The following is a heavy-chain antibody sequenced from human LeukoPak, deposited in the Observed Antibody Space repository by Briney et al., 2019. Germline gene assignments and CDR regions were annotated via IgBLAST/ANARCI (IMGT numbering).Heavy chain of an antibody. J-gene: IGHJ6*03. CDR3: ARVGSGSYLNYYYYMDV. CDR2: INYSGST. D-gene: IGHD1-26*01. V-gene: IGHV4-59*12. Sequence: SETLSLTCTVSGGSISSYYWSWFRQPPGKGLEWMGYINYSGSTNYNPSLKSRVTISVDTSKNQFSLKWSAVTAADTAVYYCARVGSGSYLNYYYYMDVWGKGTTVTVSS. CDR1: GGSISSYY.